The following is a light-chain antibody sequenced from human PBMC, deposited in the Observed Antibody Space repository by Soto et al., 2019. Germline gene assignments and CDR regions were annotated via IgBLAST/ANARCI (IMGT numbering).Light chain of an antibody. V-gene: IGKV3-11*01. Sequence: EIVLTQSPATLSLSPGERATLSCRAIQSVSSFLAWYQQKPGQAPRLLIYDASDRATGIPARFSGSGSGTEFTLTINGLQSEDFGVYYCQEYDNWPPWTFGQGTKVDIK. CDR2: DAS. CDR3: QEYDNWPPWT. CDR1: QSVSSF. J-gene: IGKJ1*01.